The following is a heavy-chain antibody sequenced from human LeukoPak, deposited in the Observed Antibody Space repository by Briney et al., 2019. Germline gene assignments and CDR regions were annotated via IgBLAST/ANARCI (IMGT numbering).Heavy chain of an antibody. Sequence: GRSLRLSCAAFGFTFSIYGMHWVRQAPGKGLEWVAVISYDGSNKYYADSVKGRFTISRDNSKNTLYLQMNSLRAEDTAVYYCAKESPIAVGTSADAFDIWGQGTMVTVSS. V-gene: IGHV3-30*18. D-gene: IGHD6-19*01. CDR1: GFTFSIYG. J-gene: IGHJ3*02. CDR2: ISYDGSNK. CDR3: AKESPIAVGTSADAFDI.